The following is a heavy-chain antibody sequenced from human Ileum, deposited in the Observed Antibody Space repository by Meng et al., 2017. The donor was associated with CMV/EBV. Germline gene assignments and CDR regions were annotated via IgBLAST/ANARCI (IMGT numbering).Heavy chain of an antibody. J-gene: IGHJ4*02. D-gene: IGHD2-2*02. CDR2: INSNSAYI. V-gene: IGHV3-21*01. Sequence: GESLQISCVASGFTFSSYNMNWVRQAPGKGLEWVASINSNSAYIYYADSVKGRFTSSRDNAKNSLYLQMNSLRGEDTAVYYCARDPYQLLYESSYYFGYWGQGTRVTVSS. CDR1: GFTFSSYN. CDR3: ARDPYQLLYESSYYFGY.